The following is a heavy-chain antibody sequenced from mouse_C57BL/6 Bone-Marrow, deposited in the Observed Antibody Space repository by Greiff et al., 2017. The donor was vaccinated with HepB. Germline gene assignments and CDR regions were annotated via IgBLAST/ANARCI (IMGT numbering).Heavy chain of an antibody. J-gene: IGHJ4*01. CDR1: GYTFTSYG. D-gene: IGHD2-5*01. Sequence: QVQLQQSGAELARPGASVKLSCKASGYTFTSYGISWVKQRTGQGLEWIGEIYPRSGNTYYNEKFKGKATLTADKSSSTAYMELRSLTSEDSAVYFCARYAGEIYYSNYVDYAMDYWGQGTSVTVSS. V-gene: IGHV1-81*01. CDR3: ARYAGEIYYSNYVDYAMDY. CDR2: IYPRSGNT.